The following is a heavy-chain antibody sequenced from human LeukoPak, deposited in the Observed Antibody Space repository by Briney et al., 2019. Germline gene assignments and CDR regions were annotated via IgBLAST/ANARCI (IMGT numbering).Heavy chain of an antibody. CDR1: GGSFSGYY. Sequence: SETLSLTCAVYGGSFSGYYWGWIRQPPGKGLEWIGNIYPTGSAYYNPSLKSRVTISVDTSKNQFSLKVSSVSAADTAVYYCARAYSSSWYWNWFDPWGQGTLVTVSS. V-gene: IGHV4-34*01. D-gene: IGHD6-13*01. J-gene: IGHJ5*02. CDR3: ARAYSSSWYWNWFDP. CDR2: IYPTGSA.